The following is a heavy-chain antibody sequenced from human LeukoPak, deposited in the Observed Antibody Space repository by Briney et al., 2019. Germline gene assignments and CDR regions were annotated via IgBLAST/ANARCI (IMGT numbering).Heavy chain of an antibody. V-gene: IGHV4-59*01. D-gene: IGHD6-19*01. CDR3: ASGLLGSGRNY. CDR2: IYYSGNT. Sequence: GSLRLSCAASGFTFSSTSMSWIRQPPGKGLEWIGYIYYSGNTNYNPSLKSRVTISVDTSTNQFSLKVSSVTAADTAVYYCASGLLGSGRNYWGQGTLVTVSS. CDR1: GFTFSSTS. J-gene: IGHJ4*02.